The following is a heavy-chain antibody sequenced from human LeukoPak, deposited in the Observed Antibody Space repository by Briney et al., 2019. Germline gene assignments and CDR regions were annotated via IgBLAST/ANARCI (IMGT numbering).Heavy chain of an antibody. CDR1: GFTFSSYA. CDR3: ARVVVITGGFDY. CDR2: ITGSGGDT. J-gene: IGHJ4*02. Sequence: PGGSLRLSCAASGFTFSSYAMNWARQAPGKGLEWVSTITGSGGDTYYADSVKGRFTISRDNSKNTLYLQMNSLRAEDTAVYYCARVVVITGGFDYWGQGTLVTVSS. V-gene: IGHV3-23*01. D-gene: IGHD3-22*01.